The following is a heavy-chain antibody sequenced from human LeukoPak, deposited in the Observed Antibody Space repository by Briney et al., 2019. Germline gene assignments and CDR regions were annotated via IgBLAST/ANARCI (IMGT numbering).Heavy chain of an antibody. CDR1: GYTFNGYY. D-gene: IGHD3-22*01. CDR2: INPNSGGT. V-gene: IGHV1-2*02. CDR3: ARAIDSNGYYPRY. J-gene: IGHJ4*02. Sequence: ASVKVSCKASGYTFNGYYIYWVRQAPGQGPEWMGWINPNSGGTQYAQKFQGRVTMTRDTSITTAYMELSSLRSDDTALYCCARAIDSNGYYPRYWGQGTLVTVSS.